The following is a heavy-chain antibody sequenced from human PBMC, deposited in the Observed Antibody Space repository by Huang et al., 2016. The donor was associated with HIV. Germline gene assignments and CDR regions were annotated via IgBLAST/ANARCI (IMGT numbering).Heavy chain of an antibody. Sequence: QLQLQESGPGLVKPSETLSLSCTVSGGSISSSSYYCGWIRQPPGQGLEWMGSIYYSGITYYNSSLKSRITMAVDTSKNQFSLKLSSVTAADTALYYCASPGSWYRPKFHFDYWGQGILVTVSS. CDR1: GGSISSSSYY. CDR2: IYYSGIT. D-gene: IGHD6-13*01. CDR3: ASPGSWYRPKFHFDY. J-gene: IGHJ4*02. V-gene: IGHV4-39*01.